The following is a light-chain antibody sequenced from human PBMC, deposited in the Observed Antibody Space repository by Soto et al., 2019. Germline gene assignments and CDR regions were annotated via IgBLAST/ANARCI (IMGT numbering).Light chain of an antibody. CDR3: QQYNNRPWT. J-gene: IGKJ1*01. Sequence: EIVMTQSPATLSVSPGERATLSCRASQSVSSNLAWYQQKPGQAPRLLIYGASTRATGIPARFSGSRSGTEFTLTISRLQSEDFAVYYCQQYNNRPWTFGQGTKVEIK. CDR2: GAS. V-gene: IGKV3-15*01. CDR1: QSVSSN.